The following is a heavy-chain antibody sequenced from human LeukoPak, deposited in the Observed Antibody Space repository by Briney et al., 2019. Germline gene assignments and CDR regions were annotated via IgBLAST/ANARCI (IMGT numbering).Heavy chain of an antibody. CDR2: MYYSGST. V-gene: IGHV4-59*01. CDR1: GGSISDYY. CDR3: ARGVSGYGPYDY. Sequence: SETLCLTCTVSGGSISDYYWSWIRQPPGKGLEWIGYMYYSGSTNYNPSLKSRVTISLDTPKNQFSLRLNSVTAADTAVYYCARGVSGYGPYDYWGQGTLVTVSS. J-gene: IGHJ4*02. D-gene: IGHD5-12*01.